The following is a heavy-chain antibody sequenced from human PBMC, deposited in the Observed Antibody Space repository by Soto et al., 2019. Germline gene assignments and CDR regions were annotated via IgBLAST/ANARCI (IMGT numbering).Heavy chain of an antibody. D-gene: IGHD1-1*01. CDR3: ARNTIPHPHY. CDR2: ISSSGDNT. CDR1: GFTFNTYA. V-gene: IGHV3-23*01. J-gene: IGHJ4*02. Sequence: GGSLRLSCAASGFTFNTYAMTWVRQAPGEGLQWVSAISSSGDNTFYADLVKGRFTTSRDNSKSTLYLQMNRLTAEDTAVYYCARNTIPHPHYWGPGTLVTVSS.